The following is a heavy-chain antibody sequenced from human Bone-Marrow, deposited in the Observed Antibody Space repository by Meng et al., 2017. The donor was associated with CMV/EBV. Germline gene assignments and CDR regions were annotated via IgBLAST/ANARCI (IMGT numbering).Heavy chain of an antibody. CDR1: GYRFASYW. CDR3: ARVDTALAHPYYFDL. J-gene: IGHJ4*02. V-gene: IGHV5-51*01. Sequence: GESLKISCKGSGYRFASYWIGWVRQMPGKGLEWMGIIYPADPDSTYSPSFEGQVTISADKSISTAYLQWSSLKTSDTAVYYCARVDTALAHPYYFDLWGQGTLVTASS. CDR2: IYPADPDS. D-gene: IGHD5-18*01.